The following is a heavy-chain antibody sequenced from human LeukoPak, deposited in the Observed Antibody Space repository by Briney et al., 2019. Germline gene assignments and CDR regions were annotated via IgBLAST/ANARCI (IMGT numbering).Heavy chain of an antibody. J-gene: IGHJ4*02. Sequence: SETLSLTCTVSGGSLSTSDYYWTWIRQPPGKGLEWIGSVHYIGTTYSSPSLKSRVTMSVDPSKNQFSLKLTSVTAADTAGYYCGRITIFGVVDYWGQGTLVTVSS. D-gene: IGHD3-3*01. V-gene: IGHV4-39*01. CDR3: GRITIFGVVDY. CDR1: GGSLSTSDYY. CDR2: VHYIGTT.